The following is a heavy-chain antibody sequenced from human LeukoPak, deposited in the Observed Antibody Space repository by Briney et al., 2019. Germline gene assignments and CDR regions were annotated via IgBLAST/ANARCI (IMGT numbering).Heavy chain of an antibody. D-gene: IGHD2-15*01. CDR2: INAGNGNT. CDR1: GFTFTSYA. CDR3: TRGRWSATTASYYLDF. Sequence: ASVKVSCKASGFTFTSYAMHWVRQAPGQRLEWMGWINAGNGNTKYSQKFQGRVTITRDTSASTAYMGLSSLTFEDTAVYYCTRGRWSATTASYYLDFWGQGTLVTVSS. V-gene: IGHV1-3*01. J-gene: IGHJ4*02.